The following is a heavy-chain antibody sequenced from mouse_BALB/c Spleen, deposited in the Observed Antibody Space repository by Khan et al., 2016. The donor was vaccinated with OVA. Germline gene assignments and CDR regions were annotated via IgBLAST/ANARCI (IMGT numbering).Heavy chain of an antibody. CDR2: INTHSGVP. V-gene: IGHV9-4*02. J-gene: IGHJ4*01. CDR3: ARGRADYYRNDGGAMEY. D-gene: IGHD2-14*01. CDR1: GYTFTTAG. Sequence: QIQLVQSGPELKKPGETVRISCKASGYTFTTAGIQWVQKMPGKGLKWIGWINTHSGVPKYAEDFKGRFAFSLEFSVNTAYLQITNLKNEDTATYFCARGRADYYRNDGGAMEYWGQGTSVTVSS.